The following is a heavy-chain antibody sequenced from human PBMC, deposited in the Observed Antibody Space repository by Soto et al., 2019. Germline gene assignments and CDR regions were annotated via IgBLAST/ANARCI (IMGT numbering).Heavy chain of an antibody. D-gene: IGHD6-6*01. Sequence: EVQLLESGGGLVQPGGSLRLSCAASGFTFSSYAMSWVRQAPGKGLEWVSAISGSGGSTYYADSVKGRFTISRDNSKNPLYLQMNSLRAEDTAVYYCATSPIAASYYYYYGMDVWGQGTTVTVSS. CDR2: ISGSGGST. CDR3: ATSPIAASYYYYYGMDV. J-gene: IGHJ6*02. V-gene: IGHV3-23*01. CDR1: GFTFSSYA.